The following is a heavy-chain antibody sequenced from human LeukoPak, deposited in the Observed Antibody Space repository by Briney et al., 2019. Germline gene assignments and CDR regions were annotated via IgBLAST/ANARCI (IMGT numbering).Heavy chain of an antibody. Sequence: PSETLSLTCTVSGDSISRYYWSWIRQPPGKGLEWIGYIYYSGNINQNPSLKSRVTISVDTSKSQLSLKLSSVTAADTAVYYCARGSGSTTVTPFDIWGQGTMVTVSS. CDR1: GDSISRYY. J-gene: IGHJ3*02. CDR3: ARGSGSTTVTPFDI. D-gene: IGHD4-17*01. CDR2: IYYSGNI. V-gene: IGHV4-59*01.